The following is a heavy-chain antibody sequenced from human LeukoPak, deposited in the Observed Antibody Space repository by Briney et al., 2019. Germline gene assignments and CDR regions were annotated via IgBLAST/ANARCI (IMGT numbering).Heavy chain of an antibody. CDR1: GFTFSSYA. D-gene: IGHD3-22*01. J-gene: IGHJ6*03. CDR2: ISSNGGST. V-gene: IGHV3-64*01. Sequence: PGGSLRLSCAASGFTFSSYAMHWVRQAPGKGLEYVSAISSNGGSTYYANSVKGRFTISRDNSKNTLYLQMGSLRAEDMAVYYCARDGITHYDPYYMDVWGKGTTVTVSS. CDR3: ARDGITHYDPYYMDV.